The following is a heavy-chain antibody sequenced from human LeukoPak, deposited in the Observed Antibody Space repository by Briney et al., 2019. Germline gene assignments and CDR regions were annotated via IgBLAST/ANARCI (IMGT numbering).Heavy chain of an antibody. Sequence: GGSLRLSCAASGFTFSSYSMNWVRQAPGKGLEWVSSISSSSSYIYYADSVKGRFTISRDNSKNTLYLQMNSLRAEDTAVYYCAKDGDSSSLPNFDYWGQGTLVTVSS. V-gene: IGHV3-21*01. CDR3: AKDGDSSSLPNFDY. D-gene: IGHD6-6*01. CDR1: GFTFSSYS. CDR2: ISSSSSYI. J-gene: IGHJ4*02.